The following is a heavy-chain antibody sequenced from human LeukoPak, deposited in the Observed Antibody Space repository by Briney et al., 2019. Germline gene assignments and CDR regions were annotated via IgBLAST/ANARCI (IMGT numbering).Heavy chain of an antibody. D-gene: IGHD6-13*01. J-gene: IGHJ4*02. V-gene: IGHV3-33*01. CDR3: ARDRAAADLDY. CDR2: IWYDGSNK. CDR1: GFTFSSYG. Sequence: GRSLRLSCAESGFTFSSYGMHWVRQAPGEGLEWVAVIWYDGSNKFYADSVKGRFTISRDNSKNTLYLQMNSLRAEDTAVYYCARDRAAADLDYWGQGTLVAVSS.